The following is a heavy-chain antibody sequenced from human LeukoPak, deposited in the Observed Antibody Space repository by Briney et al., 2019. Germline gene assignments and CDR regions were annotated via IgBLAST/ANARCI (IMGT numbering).Heavy chain of an antibody. D-gene: IGHD5-18*01. CDR2: INHSGST. J-gene: IGHJ4*02. CDR3: ARGRIQLWRYGAVQDY. Sequence: PSETLSLTCAVYGGSFSGYYWSWIRQPPGKGLEWIGGINHSGSTNYNPSLKSRVTISVDTSKNQFSLKLSSVTAADTAVYYCARGRIQLWRYGAVQDYWGQGTLVTVSS. V-gene: IGHV4-34*01. CDR1: GGSFSGYY.